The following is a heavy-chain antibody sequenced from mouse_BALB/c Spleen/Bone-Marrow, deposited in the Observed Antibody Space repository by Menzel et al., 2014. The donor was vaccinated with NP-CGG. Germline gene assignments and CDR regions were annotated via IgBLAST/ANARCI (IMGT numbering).Heavy chain of an antibody. CDR3: IRSGPGFVY. Sequence: VQLQQSGAELVKPGASVKLSCKASGYTFTNYFMYWVKQRPGQGLEWIGEINPNNGGTNFNENFKSKATLTLDKSSSTAYMQLRSLTSEDSAVYYCIRSGPGFVYWGHGTLVTVSA. V-gene: IGHV1S81*02. CDR1: GYTFTNYF. CDR2: INPNNGGT. J-gene: IGHJ3*01.